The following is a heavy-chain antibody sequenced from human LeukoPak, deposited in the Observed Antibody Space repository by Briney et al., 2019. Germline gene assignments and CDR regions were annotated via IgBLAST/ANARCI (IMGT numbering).Heavy chain of an antibody. CDR2: INPNSGGT. J-gene: IGHJ4*02. Sequence: ASVKVSCKASGYTFTGYYMHWVRQAPGQGLEWMGWINPNSGGTNYAQKFQGWATMTRDTSISTAYMELSRLRSDDTAVYYCARSPFSIAAADFDYWGQGTLVTVSS. D-gene: IGHD6-13*01. CDR1: GYTFTGYY. CDR3: ARSPFSIAAADFDY. V-gene: IGHV1-2*04.